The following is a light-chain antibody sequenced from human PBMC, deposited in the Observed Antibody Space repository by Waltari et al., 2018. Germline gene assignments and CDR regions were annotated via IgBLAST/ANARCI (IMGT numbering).Light chain of an antibody. V-gene: IGLV3-1*01. CDR1: KLWDKY. CDR3: QAWDSSTVV. J-gene: IGLJ2*01. Sequence: SYEVTQPPSVSVSPGQTASITCSGDKLWDKYACWYQQKPGQSPVLVICQDSQRPSGIPERVSGSNSGNTATLTITGTQAMDEADYYCQAWDSSTVVFGGGTKLTVL. CDR2: QDS.